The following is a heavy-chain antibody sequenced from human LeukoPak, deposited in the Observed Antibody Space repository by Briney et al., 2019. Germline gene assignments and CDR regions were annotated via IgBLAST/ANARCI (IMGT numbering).Heavy chain of an antibody. CDR3: AKAVRGYAPHLYYFDY. CDR1: GFIVSLNY. D-gene: IGHD5-12*01. Sequence: GGSLRLSCAASGFIVSLNYMSWVRQAPGKGLEWVSSFYSGGDTHYADSVKGRFTISRDISENTVYLQMNSLTAEDTAVYYCAKAVRGYAPHLYYFDYWGQGTRVTVSS. J-gene: IGHJ4*02. V-gene: IGHV3-53*01. CDR2: FYSGGDT.